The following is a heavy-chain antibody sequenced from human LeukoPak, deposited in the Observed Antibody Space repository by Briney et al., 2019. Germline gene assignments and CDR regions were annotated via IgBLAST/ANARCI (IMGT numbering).Heavy chain of an antibody. Sequence: GGSLRLSCAASGFTFSSYAMSWVRQAPGKGLEWVSAISGSGGSTYYADSVKGRFTISRDNSKNTLYLQMNSLRAEDTAVYYCARWLLLWSGGFDYWGQGTLVTVSS. CDR3: ARWLLLWSGGFDY. CDR2: ISGSGGST. V-gene: IGHV3-23*01. D-gene: IGHD3-22*01. CDR1: GFTFSSYA. J-gene: IGHJ4*02.